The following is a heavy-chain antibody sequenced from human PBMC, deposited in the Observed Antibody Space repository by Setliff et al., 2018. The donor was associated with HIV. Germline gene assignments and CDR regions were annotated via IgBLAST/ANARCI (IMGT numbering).Heavy chain of an antibody. V-gene: IGHV4-39*01. D-gene: IGHD3-3*01. J-gene: IGHJ6*03. CDR2: IDYSGTT. CDR1: GDSMKSKSYF. CDR3: ARHVPDYDFWSGSPAHYYYYYMDV. Sequence: PSETLSLTCTVSGDSMKSKSYFWGWIRQSPGKGLEWIGAIDYSGTTYYNPSLKSRLTISVDTSKNLFFLRVTSVTAADTAIYYCARHVPDYDFWSGSPAHYYYYYMDVWGKGTTVTVSS.